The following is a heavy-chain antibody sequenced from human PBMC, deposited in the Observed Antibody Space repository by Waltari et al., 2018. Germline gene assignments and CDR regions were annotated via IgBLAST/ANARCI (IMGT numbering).Heavy chain of an antibody. CDR1: GGTFSSYA. CDR3: ARVAMATPYNWFDP. D-gene: IGHD2-15*01. J-gene: IGHJ5*02. CDR2: ILPIFGTA. Sequence: QVQLVQSGAEVKKPGSSVKVSCKASGGTFSSYAISWVRPAPGQGLEWLGRILPIFGTANNAQKFEGRVTITADKATSTAYMELSSLRSEDTAVYYCARVAMATPYNWFDPWGQGTLVTVSS. V-gene: IGHV1-69*13.